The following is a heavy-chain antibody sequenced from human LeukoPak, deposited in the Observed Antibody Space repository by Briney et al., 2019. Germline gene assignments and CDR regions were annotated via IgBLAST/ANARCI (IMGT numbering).Heavy chain of an antibody. D-gene: IGHD3-3*01. Sequence: SETLSLTCTVSGGSISSGDYYWSWIRQPPGKGLEWIGYIYYSGSTYYNPSLKSRVTISVDTSKNQFSLKLSSVTAADTAVYYCARVSRFLEWLSHFDYWGQGTLVTVSS. CDR2: IYYSGST. V-gene: IGHV4-30-4*01. J-gene: IGHJ4*02. CDR1: GGSISSGDYY. CDR3: ARVSRFLEWLSHFDY.